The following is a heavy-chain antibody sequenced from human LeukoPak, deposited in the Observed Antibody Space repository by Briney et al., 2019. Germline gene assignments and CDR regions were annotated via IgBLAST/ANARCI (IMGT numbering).Heavy chain of an antibody. CDR2: ISWNSGSI. D-gene: IGHD2-15*01. CDR1: GFTFDDYA. CDR3: TKGSGSWVDY. V-gene: IGHV3-9*01. Sequence: PGGSLRLSCAASGFTFDDYAMHWVRQAPGKGLEWVSGISWNSGSIGYADSVKGRFTISRDNAKNSLHLQMNSLRAEDTALYYCTKGSGSWVDYWGQGTLVTVSS. J-gene: IGHJ4*02.